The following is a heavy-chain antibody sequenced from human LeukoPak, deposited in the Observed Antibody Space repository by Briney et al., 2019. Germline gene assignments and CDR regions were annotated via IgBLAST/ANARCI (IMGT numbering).Heavy chain of an antibody. D-gene: IGHD6-19*01. CDR3: AKDSPVAGTADY. Sequence: GGSLRLSCAASGLTFSSHWMHWVRQAPGKGLEWVAVISYDGSNKYYADSVKGRFTISRDNSKNTLYLQMNSLRAEDTAVYYCAKDSPVAGTADYWGQGTLVTVSS. V-gene: IGHV3-30*18. J-gene: IGHJ4*02. CDR2: ISYDGSNK. CDR1: GLTFSSHW.